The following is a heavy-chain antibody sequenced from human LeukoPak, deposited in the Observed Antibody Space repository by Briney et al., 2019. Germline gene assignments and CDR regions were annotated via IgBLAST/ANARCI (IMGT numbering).Heavy chain of an antibody. V-gene: IGHV3-66*01. D-gene: IGHD5-24*01. CDR3: ASRDKGYYYGMDV. J-gene: IGHJ6*02. Sequence: GGSLRLSCAASGFTVSGNYMSWVRQAPGTGLEWVSLLYSGGSTYYADSVKGRFSISRDNSKNTLYLQMNSLRAEDTAVYYCASRDKGYYYGMDVWGQGTTVTVSS. CDR1: GFTVSGNY. CDR2: LYSGGST.